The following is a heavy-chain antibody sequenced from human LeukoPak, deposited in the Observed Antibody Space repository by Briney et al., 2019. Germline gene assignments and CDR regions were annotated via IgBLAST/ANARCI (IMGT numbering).Heavy chain of an antibody. CDR3: ARDSSSSFPLWYFDL. CDR1: GFTFSSYA. D-gene: IGHD6-19*01. CDR2: VSGTGGST. V-gene: IGHV3-23*01. Sequence: GGSLRLSCAASGFTFSSYAMSWVRQAPGKGLEWVSYVSGTGGSTYYADSVKGRFTISRDNSKNTLYLQMNRLRAEDTAVYYCARDSSSSFPLWYFDLWGRGTLVTVSS. J-gene: IGHJ2*01.